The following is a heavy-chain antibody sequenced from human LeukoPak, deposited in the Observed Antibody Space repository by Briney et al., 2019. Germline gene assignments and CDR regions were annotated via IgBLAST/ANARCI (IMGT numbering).Heavy chain of an antibody. CDR1: GYTFTSYD. J-gene: IGHJ6*02. V-gene: IGHV1-8*01. Sequence: ASVKVSCKASGYTFTSYDINWVRQATGQGLEWMGWMNPNSGNTGYAQKFQGRVTMTRNTSISTAYMELSSLRSEDTAVYYCARDGLQTIGYDSVYYYGMDVWGQGTTVTVSS. CDR3: ARDGLQTIGYDSVYYYGMDV. D-gene: IGHD5-12*01. CDR2: MNPNSGNT.